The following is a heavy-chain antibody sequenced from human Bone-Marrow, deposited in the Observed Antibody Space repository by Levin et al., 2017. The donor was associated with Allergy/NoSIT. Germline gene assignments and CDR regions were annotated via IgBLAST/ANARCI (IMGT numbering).Heavy chain of an antibody. CDR3: AKDASSGWVFDY. CDR2: ISYDGSNK. D-gene: IGHD6-19*01. CDR1: GFTFSSYG. V-gene: IGHV3-30*18. Sequence: GGSLRLSCAASGFTFSSYGMHWVRQAPGKGLEWVAVISYDGSNKYYADSVKGRFTISRDNSKNTLYMEMNSRGAEETAVYYCAKDASSGWVFDYWGQGTLVTVSS. J-gene: IGHJ4*02.